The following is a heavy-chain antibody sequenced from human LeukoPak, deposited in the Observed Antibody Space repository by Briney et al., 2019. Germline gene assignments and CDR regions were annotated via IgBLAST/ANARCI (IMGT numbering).Heavy chain of an antibody. Sequence: GGSLRLSCAASGFTFSSYAMSWVRQAPGKGLEWVSAISGSGGSTYYADSVKGRFTISRDNSKNTLYLQMNSLRAEDTAVYYCAKPPRSNYYDSSGSKSRWGQGTLVTVSS. J-gene: IGHJ4*02. CDR3: AKPPRSNYYDSSGSKSR. V-gene: IGHV3-23*01. CDR1: GFTFSSYA. D-gene: IGHD3-22*01. CDR2: ISGSGGST.